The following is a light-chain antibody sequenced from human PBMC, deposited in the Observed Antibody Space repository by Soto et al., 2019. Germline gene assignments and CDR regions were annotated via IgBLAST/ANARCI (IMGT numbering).Light chain of an antibody. V-gene: IGLV2-14*01. Sequence: QSALTQPASVSGSPGQSITISCTGTSSDVGYYNYVSWYQHHPGKAPKLIIYEVSNRPSGVSNRFSGSKSGNTASLTISGLQAGDEADYYCSSYTTSSTQVFGGGTKLTVL. CDR3: SSYTTSSTQV. CDR2: EVS. J-gene: IGLJ2*01. CDR1: SSDVGYYNY.